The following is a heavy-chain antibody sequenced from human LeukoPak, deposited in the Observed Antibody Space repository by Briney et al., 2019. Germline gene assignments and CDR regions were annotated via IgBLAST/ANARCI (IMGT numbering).Heavy chain of an antibody. Sequence: GSLRLSCAASGFTFSSYSMNWVRQPPGKGLEWIGEIYHSGSTNYNPSLKSRVTISVDKSKNQFSLKLSSVTAADTAVYYCARDLYSSGWLGYYYGMDVWGQGTTVTVSS. CDR1: GFTFSSYSM. CDR2: IYHSGST. CDR3: ARDLYSSGWLGYYYGMDV. D-gene: IGHD6-19*01. J-gene: IGHJ6*02. V-gene: IGHV4-4*02.